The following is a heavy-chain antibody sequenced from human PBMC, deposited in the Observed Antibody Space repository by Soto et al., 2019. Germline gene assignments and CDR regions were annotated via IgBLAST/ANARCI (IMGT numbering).Heavy chain of an antibody. J-gene: IGHJ4*01. D-gene: IGHD1-7*01. CDR1: GFTFSNAW. V-gene: IGHV3-15*01. Sequence: GGSLRLSCAASGFTFSNAWMSWVRQAPGKGLEWVGRIKSKTDGGTTDYAAPVKGRFTISRDDSKNTLYLQMNSLKTEDTAVYYCTTCLVNYFFYCYGVHRDLPSFPARRSSDLYWG. CDR3: TTCLVNYFFYCYGVHRDLPSFPARRSSDLY. CDR2: IKSKTDGGTT.